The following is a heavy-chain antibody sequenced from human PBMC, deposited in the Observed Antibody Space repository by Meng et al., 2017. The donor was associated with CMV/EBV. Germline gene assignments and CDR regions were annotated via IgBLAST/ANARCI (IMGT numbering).Heavy chain of an antibody. V-gene: IGHV4-39*01. J-gene: IGHJ5*02. CDR3: ARQINLRMGIVVVVAAASHWFDP. D-gene: IGHD2-15*01. Sequence: SETLSLTCTVSGGSISSSSYYWGWIRQPPGKGLEWIGSIYYSGSTYYNPSLKSRVTISVDTSKNQFSLKLSSVTAADTAVYYCARQINLRMGIVVVVAAASHWFDPWGQGTLVTVSS. CDR1: GGSISSSSYY. CDR2: IYYSGST.